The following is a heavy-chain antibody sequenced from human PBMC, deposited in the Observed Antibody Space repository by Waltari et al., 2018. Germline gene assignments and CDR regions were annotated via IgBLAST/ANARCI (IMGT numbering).Heavy chain of an antibody. J-gene: IGHJ4*02. CDR3: ARDRSSYDSSGFLFDY. CDR1: GFTLSSDR. V-gene: IGHV3-48*04. D-gene: IGHD3-22*01. CDR2: ISSSSSTI. Sequence: EMQLVESGGGLVKPGGSLQFSCSPSGFTLSSDRMNWVLEAPGKGLEWVSYISSSSSTIYYADSVKGRFTISRDNAKNSLYLQMNSLRAEDTAVYYCARDRSSYDSSGFLFDYWGQGTLVTVSS.